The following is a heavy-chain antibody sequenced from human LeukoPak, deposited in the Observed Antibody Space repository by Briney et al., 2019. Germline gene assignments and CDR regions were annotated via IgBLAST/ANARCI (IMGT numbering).Heavy chain of an antibody. CDR1: GFTVSSNY. V-gene: IGHV3-53*01. CDR3: ANIKGDY. CDR2: ISWDGGST. J-gene: IGHJ4*02. Sequence: PGGSLRLSCAASGFTVSSNYMSWVRQAPGKGLEWVSLISWDGGSTYYADSVKGRFTISRDNSKNTLYLQMNSLRAEDTAVYYCANIKGDYWGQGTLVTVSS.